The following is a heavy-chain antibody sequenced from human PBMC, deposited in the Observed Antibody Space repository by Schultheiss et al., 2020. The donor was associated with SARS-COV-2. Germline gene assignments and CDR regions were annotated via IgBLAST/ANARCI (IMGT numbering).Heavy chain of an antibody. CDR2: INHSGST. V-gene: IGHV4-34*01. J-gene: IGHJ4*02. CDR3: ARAPRGGGSGWYLFYFDY. D-gene: IGHD6-19*01. CDR1: GGSISSYY. Sequence: SQTLSLTCTVSGGSISSYYWSWIRQPPGKGLEWIGEINHSGSTNYNPSLKSRVTISVDTSKNQFSLKLSSVTAADTAVYYCARAPRGGGSGWYLFYFDYWGQGTLVTVSS.